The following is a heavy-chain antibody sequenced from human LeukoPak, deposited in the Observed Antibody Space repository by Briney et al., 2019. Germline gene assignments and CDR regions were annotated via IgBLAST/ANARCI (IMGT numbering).Heavy chain of an antibody. CDR1: GYTFSDYY. Sequence: ASVKVSCKASGYTFSDYYIHWVRQAPGQGLEWMGWINPSSGGADYVQKFQGRVTTTRDTSISTVYMEVSRLTSDDTAVYYCARLREDINWYFDYWGQGTLVAVSS. D-gene: IGHD1-1*01. CDR2: INPSSGGA. J-gene: IGHJ4*02. V-gene: IGHV1-2*02. CDR3: ARLREDINWYFDY.